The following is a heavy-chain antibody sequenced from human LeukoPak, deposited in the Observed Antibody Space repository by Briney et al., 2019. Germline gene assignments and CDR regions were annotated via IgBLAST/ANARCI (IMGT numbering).Heavy chain of an antibody. CDR3: ARGGDYGSGSYIY. J-gene: IGHJ4*02. Sequence: SQTLSLTCAVSGGSISSGGYSWSWIRQPPGKGLEWIGYIYHSGSTYYNPSLKSRVTISVDRSKNQFSLKLSCVTAADTAVYYCARGGDYGSGSYIYWGQGTLVTVSS. D-gene: IGHD3-10*01. CDR1: GGSISSGGYS. CDR2: IYHSGST. V-gene: IGHV4-30-2*01.